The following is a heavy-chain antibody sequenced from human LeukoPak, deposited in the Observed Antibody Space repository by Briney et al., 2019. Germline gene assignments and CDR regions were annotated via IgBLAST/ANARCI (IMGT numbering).Heavy chain of an antibody. CDR3: ARLGSSWFDP. CDR1: GGSISSSNYY. Sequence: SETLSLTCSVSGGSISSSNYYWGWIRQPPGKGLEWIGTIYYSGSTYYNPSLNSRVTMSVDTSKNQFSLKLSSVTAPDTAVYYCARLGSSWFDPWGQGTLVTVSS. D-gene: IGHD6-13*01. CDR2: IYYSGST. J-gene: IGHJ5*02. V-gene: IGHV4-39*01.